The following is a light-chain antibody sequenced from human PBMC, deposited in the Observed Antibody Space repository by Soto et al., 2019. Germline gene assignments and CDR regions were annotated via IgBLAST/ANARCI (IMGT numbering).Light chain of an antibody. CDR3: QQYHSYWT. CDR1: QNIRSR. J-gene: IGKJ1*01. CDR2: DAS. Sequence: IHMRQSPSTRSASVGDIFNIIFRARQNIRSRLARFQPKPGKGPKPLVYDASSLESGVPQRFSGSRSGTEFTLTISSLQTDDFSTYYCQQYHSYWTFGQGTKVDIK. V-gene: IGKV1-5*02.